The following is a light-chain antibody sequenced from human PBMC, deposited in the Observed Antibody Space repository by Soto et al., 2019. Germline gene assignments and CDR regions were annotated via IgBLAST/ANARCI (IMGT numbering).Light chain of an antibody. V-gene: IGLV2-14*01. CDR3: SSYATSSTLVL. J-gene: IGLJ3*02. CDR2: DVS. Sequence: QSVLTQPASVSGSPGQSITISCTGTSSDVGGSNHVSWYQQHPGKAPKLMIFDVSTRPSGVSNRFSGSKSGNTASLTISGLQADDEADYYCSSYATSSTLVLFGGGTKLTVL. CDR1: SSDVGGSNH.